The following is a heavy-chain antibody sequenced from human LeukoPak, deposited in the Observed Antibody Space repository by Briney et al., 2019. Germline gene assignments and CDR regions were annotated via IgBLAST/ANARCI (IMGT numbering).Heavy chain of an antibody. CDR1: GYTFTSYY. CDR2: IIPIFGTA. J-gene: IGHJ6*03. D-gene: IGHD2-2*01. Sequence: ASVKVSCKASGYTFTSYYMHWVRQAPGQGLEWMGGIIPIFGTANYAQKFQGRVTITADRSTSTAYMELSSLRSEDTAVYYCARRGYCSSTSCAYYYYMDVWGKGTTVTVSS. CDR3: ARRGYCSSTSCAYYYYMDV. V-gene: IGHV1-69*06.